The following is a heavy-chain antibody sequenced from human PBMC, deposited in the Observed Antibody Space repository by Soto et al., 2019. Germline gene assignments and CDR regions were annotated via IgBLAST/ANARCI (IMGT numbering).Heavy chain of an antibody. J-gene: IGHJ3*02. D-gene: IGHD5-12*01. CDR3: ARDPPTLRRGYSGYDNDAFDI. Sequence: ASVKVSCKASGYTFTSYYMHWVRQAPGQGLEWMGIINPSGGSTSYAQKFQGRVTMTRDTSTSTVYMELSSLRSEDTAVYYCARDPPTLRRGYSGYDNDAFDIWGQGTMVTVSS. V-gene: IGHV1-46*01. CDR2: INPSGGST. CDR1: GYTFTSYY.